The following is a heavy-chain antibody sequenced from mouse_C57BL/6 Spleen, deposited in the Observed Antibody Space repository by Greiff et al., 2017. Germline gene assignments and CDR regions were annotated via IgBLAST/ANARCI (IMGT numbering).Heavy chain of an antibody. CDR2: IDPSDSYT. CDR3: ARGRYDYDGVDY. CDR1: GYTFTSYW. Sequence: QVQLQQPGAELVKPGASVKLSCKASGYTFTSYWMQWVKQRPGQGLEWIGEIDPSDSYTNYNQKFKGKATLTVDTSSSTAYMQLSSLTSEDSAVYYCARGRYDYDGVDYCGQGTTLTFSS. J-gene: IGHJ2*01. V-gene: IGHV1-50*01. D-gene: IGHD2-4*01.